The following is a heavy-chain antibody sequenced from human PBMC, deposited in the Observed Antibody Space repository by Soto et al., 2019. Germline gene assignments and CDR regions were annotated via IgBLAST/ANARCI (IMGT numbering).Heavy chain of an antibody. CDR1: GGSISSGGYY. J-gene: IGHJ4*02. CDR2: IYYSGST. CDR3: ASADHYDILAGYSSYFDY. Sequence: TLSLPCTVSGGSISSGGYYWSWIRQHPGKGLEWIGYIYYSGSTYYNPSLKSRVTISVDTSKNQFSLKLSSVTAADTAVYYWASADHYDILAGYSSYFDYWGQGTLVTVSS. D-gene: IGHD3-9*01. V-gene: IGHV4-31*03.